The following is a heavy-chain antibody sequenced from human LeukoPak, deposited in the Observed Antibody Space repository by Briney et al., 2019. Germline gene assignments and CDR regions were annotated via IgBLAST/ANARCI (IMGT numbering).Heavy chain of an antibody. D-gene: IGHD6-19*01. CDR2: IKEDDSQK. CDR3: GRGSGWIFDL. J-gene: IGHJ4*02. Sequence: PGGSLRLSCVASGITFSNSWMGWARQAPGKGLEWVADIKEDDSQKNYVDSVKGRFTISRDNAKSSLYLQMNSLKVDDTAVYYCGRGSGWIFDLWGQGTLVTVSS. V-gene: IGHV3-7*01. CDR1: GITFSNSW.